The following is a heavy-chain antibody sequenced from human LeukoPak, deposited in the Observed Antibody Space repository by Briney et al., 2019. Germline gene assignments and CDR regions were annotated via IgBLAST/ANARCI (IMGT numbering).Heavy chain of an antibody. J-gene: IGHJ4*02. CDR1: GGSFSGYY. Sequence: SETLSLTCAVYGGSFSGYYWSWIRQPPGKGLEWIGEINHSGSTNYNPSLKSRVTISVDTSKNQFSLKLSSVTAADTAVYYCARGRVCSSTSCYRYYFDYWGQGTLVTVSS. CDR3: ARGRVCSSTSCYRYYFDY. D-gene: IGHD2-2*02. CDR2: INHSGST. V-gene: IGHV4-34*01.